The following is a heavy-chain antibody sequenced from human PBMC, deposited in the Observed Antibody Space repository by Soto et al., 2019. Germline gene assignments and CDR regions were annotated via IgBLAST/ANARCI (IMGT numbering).Heavy chain of an antibody. Sequence: EVQLVQSGEEVKKPGESLKISCKGSGYSFANYWIGWVRQMPGKGLECMGIIYPDDSDTRYGPSFQGQVTISADKSVSTAYLQWSSLKASDTAMYYCTRWGQTAMAGGDYWGQGTLVTVSS. CDR3: TRWGQTAMAGGDY. CDR1: GYSFANYW. CDR2: IYPDDSDT. V-gene: IGHV5-51*01. J-gene: IGHJ4*02. D-gene: IGHD5-18*01.